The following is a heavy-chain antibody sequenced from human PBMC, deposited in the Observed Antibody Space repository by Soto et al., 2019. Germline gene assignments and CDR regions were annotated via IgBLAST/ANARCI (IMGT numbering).Heavy chain of an antibody. CDR2: ISGTGST. Sequence: EVQLLESGGGLVQPGESLRLSCAASGFSFSLYAMTWVRQAPGKGLEWVSTISGTGSTYYADSVKGRFTISTDNSKATVYLPMNNLRAEDTAVYYCARRDGAAAAGIDYWGQGNLVTVSS. CDR3: ARRDGAAAAGIDY. CDR1: GFSFSLYA. J-gene: IGHJ4*02. V-gene: IGHV3-23*01. D-gene: IGHD6-13*01.